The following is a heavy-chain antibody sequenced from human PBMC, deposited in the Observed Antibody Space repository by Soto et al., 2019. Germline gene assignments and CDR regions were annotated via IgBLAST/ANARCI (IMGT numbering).Heavy chain of an antibody. CDR2: ISSSGGTI. V-gene: IGHV3-48*04. CDR3: ARGLDYGLPRGFDY. CDR1: GFTFSSYG. D-gene: IGHD4-17*01. Sequence: GGSLRLPCAASGFTFSSYGMNWVRQAPGKGLEWLSYISSSGGTISYADSVKGRFSVSRDNAKNSMFLLMNSLRPEDTAVYYCARGLDYGLPRGFDYPGQGTLVTVSS. J-gene: IGHJ4*02.